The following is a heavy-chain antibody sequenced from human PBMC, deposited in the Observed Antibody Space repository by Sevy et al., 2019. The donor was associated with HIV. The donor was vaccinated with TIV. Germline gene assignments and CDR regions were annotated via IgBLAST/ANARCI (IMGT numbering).Heavy chain of an antibody. CDR2: ISGSGGST. CDR1: GFTFSTYV. J-gene: IGHJ6*02. CDR3: AKGDASYYGMDV. V-gene: IGHV3-23*01. Sequence: GGSLRLSCAASGFTFSTYVMNWVRQAPGKGLEWVSGISGSGGSTYYADSVKGRFTISRDESKKALYLQMNSLRAEDTAVYYCAKGDASYYGMDVWGQGTTVTVSS. D-gene: IGHD1-26*01.